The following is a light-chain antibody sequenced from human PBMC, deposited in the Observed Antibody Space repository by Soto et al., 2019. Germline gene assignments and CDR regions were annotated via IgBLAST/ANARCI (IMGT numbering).Light chain of an antibody. V-gene: IGKV1-39*01. CDR2: AAS. J-gene: IGKJ1*01. CDR3: QQSYSTITWT. Sequence: DIQMTPSPSSLSASVGDRVTITCRASQSISRYLNWYQQKPGKAPKLLIYAASSLQSGVPSRFSGSGSGTDFTLTISSLQPEDFATYYCQQSYSTITWTFGQGTKVDIK. CDR1: QSISRY.